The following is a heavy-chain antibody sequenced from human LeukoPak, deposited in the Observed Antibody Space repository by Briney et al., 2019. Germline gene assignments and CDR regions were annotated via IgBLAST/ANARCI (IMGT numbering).Heavy chain of an antibody. CDR3: AHSLWRYSSSWYFDY. CDR1: GFSLSTSGVG. J-gene: IGHJ4*02. V-gene: IGHV2-5*01. CDR2: IYWNDDK. Sequence: VSGPTLVKPTQTLTLTCTFSGFSLSTSGVGVGWIRQPPGKALEWLALIYWNDDKRYSPSLKNRLTITKDTSKNQVVVTVTNMDPVDTATYYCAHSLWRYSSSWYFDYWGQGTLVTVSS. D-gene: IGHD6-13*01.